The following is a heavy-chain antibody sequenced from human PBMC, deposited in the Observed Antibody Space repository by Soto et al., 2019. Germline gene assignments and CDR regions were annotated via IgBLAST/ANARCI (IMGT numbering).Heavy chain of an antibody. D-gene: IGHD2-2*01. Sequence: QVQLVQSGAEVKKPGSSVKVSCKASGGTFSSYAISWVRQAPGQGLEWMGGIIPIFGTANYAQKFQGRVTITADESTSTAYMELSSQRSEDTAVYYCARVPTVVVPAAMQGAAAFDIWGQGTMVTVSS. J-gene: IGHJ3*02. CDR3: ARVPTVVVPAAMQGAAAFDI. V-gene: IGHV1-69*01. CDR1: GGTFSSYA. CDR2: IIPIFGTA.